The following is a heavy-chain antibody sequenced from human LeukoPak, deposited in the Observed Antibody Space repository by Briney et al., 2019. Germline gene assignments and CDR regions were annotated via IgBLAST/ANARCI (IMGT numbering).Heavy chain of an antibody. D-gene: IGHD3-10*01. CDR3: ARDPPPSISGSYYNI. J-gene: IGHJ4*02. V-gene: IGHV3-7*01. Sequence: GGSLRLSCAASGFILSNYWMNWVRQAPGKGLEWVASINQDGREKYYVDSVRGRFTISRDSAKNSLFLQMNSLRAEDTAVYYCARDPPPSISGSYYNIGGQGTLVTVPS. CDR2: INQDGREK. CDR1: GFILSNYW.